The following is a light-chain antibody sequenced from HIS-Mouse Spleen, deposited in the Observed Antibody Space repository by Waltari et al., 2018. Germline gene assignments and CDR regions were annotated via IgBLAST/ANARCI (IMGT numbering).Light chain of an antibody. Sequence: SYVLTQPPSVSVAPGKTARITCGGNNIGSKSVHWYQQKPAQAPVLVVYDDSDRPSGVPERFSGSNSGNTATLTISRVEAGDEADDYCQVWDSSSDHVVFGGGTKLTVL. J-gene: IGLJ2*01. CDR2: DDS. CDR3: QVWDSSSDHVV. CDR1: NIGSKS. V-gene: IGLV3-21*03.